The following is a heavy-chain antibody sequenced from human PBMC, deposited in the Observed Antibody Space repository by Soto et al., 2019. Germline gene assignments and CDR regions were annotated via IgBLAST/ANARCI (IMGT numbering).Heavy chain of an antibody. Sequence: ERSLRRSCAFSGFIYGNYMMSWVRQALEKGLEWVANIKQDGSEKYYVGSVKGRFTISRDNSKNTLYLQMNSLRAEDTAVYYCARDGGYSSGMRGMDVWGQGTTVTVSS. V-gene: IGHV3-7*01. CDR2: IKQDGSEK. D-gene: IGHD6-19*01. CDR3: ARDGGYSSGMRGMDV. CDR1: GFIYGNYM. J-gene: IGHJ6*02.